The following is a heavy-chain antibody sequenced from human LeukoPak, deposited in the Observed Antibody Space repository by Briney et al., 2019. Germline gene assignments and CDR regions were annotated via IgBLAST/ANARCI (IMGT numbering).Heavy chain of an antibody. CDR1: VFTFSSYS. D-gene: IGHD6-19*01. J-gene: IGHJ4*02. Sequence: GGSLRLSCAASVFTFSSYSMNWVRQAPGKGLELVANIRRDGNVEYYVDSVKGRFTISRDNAKNSLYLQMSSLRAEDTAVYYCATVSYSSGWYFENLGQGTLVTVSS. CDR3: ATVSYSSGWYFEN. V-gene: IGHV3-7*01. CDR2: IRRDGNVE.